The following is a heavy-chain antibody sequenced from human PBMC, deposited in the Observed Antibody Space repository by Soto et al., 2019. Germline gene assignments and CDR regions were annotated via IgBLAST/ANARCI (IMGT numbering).Heavy chain of an antibody. J-gene: IGHJ6*02. Sequence: QVQLQQWGAGLLKPSETLSLTCAVYGGSFSGYYWSWIRQPPGKGLEWIGEINHSGSTNYNPSLNSRVTLAVDTSTNQFSLKLSSVTAADTAVYYCARAGYGDYVDYYYGMDVWGQGTTVTVSS. CDR3: ARAGYGDYVDYYYGMDV. V-gene: IGHV4-34*01. CDR2: INHSGST. CDR1: GGSFSGYY. D-gene: IGHD4-17*01.